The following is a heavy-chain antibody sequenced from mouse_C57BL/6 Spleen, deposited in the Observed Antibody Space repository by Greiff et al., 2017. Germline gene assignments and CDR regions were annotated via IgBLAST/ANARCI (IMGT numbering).Heavy chain of an antibody. CDR2: INPGSGGT. CDR3: ARSGGPYGNLLYFDV. Sequence: VQLQQSGAELVRPGTSVKVSCKASGYAFTNYLIEWVKQRPGQGLEWIGVINPGSGGTNYNEKFKGKATLTADKSSSTAYMQLSSLTSEDSAVYFCARSGGPYGNLLYFDVWGTGTTVTVSS. CDR1: GYAFTNYL. D-gene: IGHD2-1*01. V-gene: IGHV1-54*01. J-gene: IGHJ1*03.